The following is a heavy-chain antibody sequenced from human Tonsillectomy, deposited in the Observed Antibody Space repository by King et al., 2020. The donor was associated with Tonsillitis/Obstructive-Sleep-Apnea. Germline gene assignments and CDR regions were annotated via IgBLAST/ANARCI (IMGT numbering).Heavy chain of an antibody. V-gene: IGHV3-21*01. CDR1: GFAFSAYS. J-gene: IGHJ3*02. Sequence: VQLVESGGGLVKPGGSLRLSCRASGFAFSAYSMNWVRQAPGKGLQWLSSVSSSSTYISYADSVKGRFTISRDNAKNSLYLQMNYLRADDTAVYYCARDWHRSSSPARTFDIWGQGTMVTVSS. CDR2: VSSSSTYI. CDR3: ARDWHRSSSPARTFDI. D-gene: IGHD6-6*01.